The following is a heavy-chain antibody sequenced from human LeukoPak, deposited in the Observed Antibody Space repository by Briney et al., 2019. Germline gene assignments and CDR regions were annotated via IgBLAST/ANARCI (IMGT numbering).Heavy chain of an antibody. Sequence: GGSLRLSCAASGFTFSSYSMNWVRQAPGKGLEWVSSISSSSSYIYYADSVKGRFTISRDNAKNSLYLQMNSLRAEDTAVYYCARDLSLFSGSYSGAFDIWGQGTMVTVSS. CDR2: ISSSSSYI. V-gene: IGHV3-21*01. J-gene: IGHJ3*02. CDR1: GFTFSSYS. CDR3: ARDLSLFSGSYSGAFDI. D-gene: IGHD1-26*01.